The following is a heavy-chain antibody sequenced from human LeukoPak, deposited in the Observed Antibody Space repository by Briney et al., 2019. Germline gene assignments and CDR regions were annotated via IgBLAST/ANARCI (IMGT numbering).Heavy chain of an antibody. Sequence: SETLSLTCTVSGGSISSSSYYWGWIRQPPGKGLEWIGSIYYSGSTYYNPSLKSRVTISVDTSKNQFSLRLSSVTAADTAVYYCARQTSGPASGYWGQGTLVSVSS. CDR3: ARQTSGPASGY. J-gene: IGHJ4*02. V-gene: IGHV4-39*01. CDR1: GGSISSSSYY. D-gene: IGHD3-3*01. CDR2: IYYSGST.